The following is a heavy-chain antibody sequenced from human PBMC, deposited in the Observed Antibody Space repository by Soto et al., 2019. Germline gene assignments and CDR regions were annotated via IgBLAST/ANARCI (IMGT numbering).Heavy chain of an antibody. D-gene: IGHD6-25*01. V-gene: IGHV1-46*01. J-gene: IGHJ6*02. CDR1: GFTFTNYF. Sequence: QVQLVQSGAEVKKPGASVKVSCKASGFTFTNYFFHWVRQAPRQGLEWMGIISPYDGSTNYAQSLQGRVTMTSDTSTSTVYMELSSLRSEDTAVYYCSRGDGRGSSGFYSYYGMDVWGHGTTVTVSS. CDR2: ISPYDGST. CDR3: SRGDGRGSSGFYSYYGMDV.